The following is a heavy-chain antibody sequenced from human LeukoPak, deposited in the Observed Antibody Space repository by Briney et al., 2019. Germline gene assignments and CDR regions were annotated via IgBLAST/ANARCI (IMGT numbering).Heavy chain of an antibody. CDR3: AKDPNGDYIGAFDF. D-gene: IGHD4-17*01. CDR1: GFTFSGYS. Sequence: PGGSLRLSCAASGFTFSGYSMNWVRQGPGKGLEWVAAIIGNGGWALYADSVKGRFTTSRDNSKNTLYLQMSSLRAEDTAVYYCAKDPNGDYIGAFDFWGQGTMVTVSS. CDR2: IIGNGGWA. J-gene: IGHJ3*01. V-gene: IGHV3-23*01.